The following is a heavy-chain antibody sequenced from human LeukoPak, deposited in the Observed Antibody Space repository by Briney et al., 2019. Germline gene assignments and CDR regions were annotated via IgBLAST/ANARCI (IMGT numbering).Heavy chain of an antibody. Sequence: PGGSLRLSCAASGFTFSTYGMNWVRQAPGKRLEWVSYISSSGNTIYYADSVKGRFTISRDNAKNSLYLQMNSLRAEDSAVYYCARDKLRASADTGSEYWGQGTLVTVSS. V-gene: IGHV3-48*01. D-gene: IGHD6-13*01. CDR1: GFTFSTYG. CDR3: ARDKLRASADTGSEY. J-gene: IGHJ4*02. CDR2: ISSSGNTI.